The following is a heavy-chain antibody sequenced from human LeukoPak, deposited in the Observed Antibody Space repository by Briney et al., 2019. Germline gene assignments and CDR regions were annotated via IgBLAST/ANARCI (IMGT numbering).Heavy chain of an antibody. J-gene: IGHJ6*03. CDR1: GGSISSYY. CDR3: AKTGGSTNYYYYYYMDV. D-gene: IGHD5-12*01. CDR2: IYYSGST. Sequence: SETLSLTCTVSGGSISSYYWSWIRQPPGKGLEWIGYIYYSGSTNYNPSLKSRVTISVDTSKNQFSLKLSSVTAADTAVYYCAKTGGSTNYYYYYYMDVWGKGTTVTVSS. V-gene: IGHV4-59*01.